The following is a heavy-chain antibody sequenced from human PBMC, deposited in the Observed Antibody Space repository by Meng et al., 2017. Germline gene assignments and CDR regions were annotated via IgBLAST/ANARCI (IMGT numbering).Heavy chain of an antibody. Sequence: SVKVSCKASGGTFSSYAISWVRQAPGQGLEWRGGIIPIFGTANYAQKFQGRVTITADKSTSTAYMELSSLRSEDTAVYYCARAGFYDSSGYYRYNYYYGMDVWGQGTTVTVSS. D-gene: IGHD3-22*01. V-gene: IGHV1-69*06. CDR2: IIPIFGTA. J-gene: IGHJ6*02. CDR3: ARAGFYDSSGYYRYNYYYGMDV. CDR1: GGTFSSYA.